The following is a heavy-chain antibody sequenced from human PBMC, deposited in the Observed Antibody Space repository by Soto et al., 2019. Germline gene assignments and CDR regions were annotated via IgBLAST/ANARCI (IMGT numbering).Heavy chain of an antibody. V-gene: IGHV4-39*01. J-gene: IGHJ2*01. CDR3: AIFFFQAEDGIRDVRSVSAFLLNRSSDL. CDR2: IYYSGST. D-gene: IGHD3-10*02. Sequence: PGKGLMWIGSIYYSGSTYYNPSLKSRVTISVDTSKNQFSLKLSSVTAADTAVYYCAIFFFQAEDGIRDVRSVSAFLLNRSSDL.